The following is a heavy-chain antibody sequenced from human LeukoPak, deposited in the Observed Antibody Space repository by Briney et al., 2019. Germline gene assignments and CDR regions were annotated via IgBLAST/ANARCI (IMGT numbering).Heavy chain of an antibody. Sequence: SETLSLTCTVSGYSISSGYYWGWIRQPPGKGLEWIGSIYHSGSTYYNPSLKSRVTISVDTSKNQFSLKLSSVTAADTAVYYCAREDYYDSSGYYPVDYWGQGTLVTVSS. CDR1: GYSISSGYY. D-gene: IGHD3-22*01. J-gene: IGHJ4*02. CDR2: IYHSGST. V-gene: IGHV4-38-2*02. CDR3: AREDYYDSSGYYPVDY.